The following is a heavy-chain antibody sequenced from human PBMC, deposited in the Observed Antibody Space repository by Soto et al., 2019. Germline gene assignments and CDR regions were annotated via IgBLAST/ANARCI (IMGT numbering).Heavy chain of an antibody. CDR1: GGSFSGYY. V-gene: IGHV4-34*01. D-gene: IGHD6-13*01. CDR3: ARAASSTNYYYYYGMDV. Sequence: SETLSLTCAVYGGSFSGYYWSWIRQPPGKGLEWIGEINHSGSTNYNPSLKSRVTISVDTSKNQFSLKLSSVTAADTAVYYCARAASSTNYYYYYGMDVWGQGTTVTVSS. CDR2: INHSGST. J-gene: IGHJ6*02.